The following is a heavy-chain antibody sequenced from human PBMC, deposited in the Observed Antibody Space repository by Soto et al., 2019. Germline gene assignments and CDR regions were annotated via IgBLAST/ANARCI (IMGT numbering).Heavy chain of an antibody. Sequence: SVKVSCKASGGTFSSYTISWVRKTPGQGLEWMGRIIPILGIANYAQKFQGRVTITPNKSTRTAYMELSSLRSEDTAVYYCARKGAAAAPLDYWGQGTSVTVSP. CDR1: GGTFSSYT. J-gene: IGHJ4*02. CDR2: IIPILGIA. D-gene: IGHD6-13*01. CDR3: ARKGAAAAPLDY. V-gene: IGHV1-69*02.